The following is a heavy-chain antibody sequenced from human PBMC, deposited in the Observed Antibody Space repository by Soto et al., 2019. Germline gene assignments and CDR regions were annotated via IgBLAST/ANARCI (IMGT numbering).Heavy chain of an antibody. CDR2: FISNGGST. CDR3: VASDIVATIGGDYFDY. CDR1: GFTFSSYA. J-gene: IGHJ4*02. V-gene: IGHV3-64D*08. Sequence: HPGGSLRLSCSASGFTFSSYAMHWVRQAPGKGLEFVSAFISNGGSTYYADSVKGRFTISRDNSNYTLYLQMSILRAEDTAVYYCVASDIVATIGGDYFDYWGQGTLVTVSS. D-gene: IGHD5-12*01.